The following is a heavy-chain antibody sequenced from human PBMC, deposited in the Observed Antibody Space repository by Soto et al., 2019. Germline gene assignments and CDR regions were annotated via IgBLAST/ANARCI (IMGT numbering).Heavy chain of an antibody. CDR1: GFSLSTSGVG. CDR2: IYWDDDK. Sequence: SGPTLVNPTQTLTLTCTFSGFSLSTSGVGVGWIRQPPGKALEWLALIYWDDDKRYSPSLKSRLTITKDTSKNQVVLTMTNMDPVDTATYFCAHSLIPNWGSRGAFDYWGQGTLVTVSS. V-gene: IGHV2-5*02. D-gene: IGHD7-27*01. CDR3: AHSLIPNWGSRGAFDY. J-gene: IGHJ4*02.